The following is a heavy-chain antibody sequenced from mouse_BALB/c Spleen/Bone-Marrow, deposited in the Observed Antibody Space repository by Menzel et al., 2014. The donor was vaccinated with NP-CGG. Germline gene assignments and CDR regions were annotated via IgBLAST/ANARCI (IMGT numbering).Heavy chain of an antibody. CDR1: GFDLRRYW. D-gene: IGHD2-1*01. CDR3: ARGNYYGNLDY. V-gene: IGHV4-1*02. CDR2: INPDSRTI. J-gene: IGHJ2*01. Sequence: DVQLVESGGGLVQPGGSLKLSCAASGFDLRRYWMSWVRQAPGKGLQWIGEINPDSRTINYTPFLKDKFIISRDNAKNTLYLQMSKVRSEDTALYYCARGNYYGNLDYWGQGTTLTVSS.